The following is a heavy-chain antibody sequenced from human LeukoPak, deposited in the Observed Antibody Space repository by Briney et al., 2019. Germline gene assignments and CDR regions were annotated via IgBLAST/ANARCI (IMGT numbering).Heavy chain of an antibody. CDR3: ARDQGDTLDY. V-gene: IGHV3-48*02. Sequence: GGSLRLSCAASGFTFSSYSMNWVRQAPGKGLEWVSYISSSSSTIYYADSVKGRFTISRDNAKNSLYLQVNSLRDEDTAVYYCARDQGDTLDYWGQGTLVTVSS. J-gene: IGHJ4*02. D-gene: IGHD5-18*01. CDR1: GFTFSSYS. CDR2: ISSSSSTI.